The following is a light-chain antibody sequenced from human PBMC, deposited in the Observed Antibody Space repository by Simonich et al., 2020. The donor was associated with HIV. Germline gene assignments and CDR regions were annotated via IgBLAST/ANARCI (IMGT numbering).Light chain of an antibody. V-gene: IGLV2-14*01. CDR1: SSDVGGYNY. J-gene: IGLJ2*01. CDR2: EVS. CDR3: SSYTGSSTV. Sequence: QSAMTQPRSVSGSPGQSVTISCTGTSSDVGGYNYVSWYQQHPGKAPKLMIYEVSKRPSGVSNRFSASKSGNTASLTISGLQAEDEADYYCSSYTGSSTVFGGGTKLTVL.